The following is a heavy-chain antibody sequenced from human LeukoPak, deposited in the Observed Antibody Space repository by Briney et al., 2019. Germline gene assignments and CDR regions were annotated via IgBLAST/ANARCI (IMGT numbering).Heavy chain of an antibody. Sequence: TPSDTLSLTCTVSGGSIYNYYWSWIRQPAGKGLEWIGRIYTSGTADYSSSLKSRVTMSGDTSKNRFSLNLYSVTAADTAVYYCAREAKSYDGSGFYHDSWGQGTLVTVSS. CDR2: IYTSGTA. J-gene: IGHJ4*02. CDR1: GGSIYNYY. V-gene: IGHV4-4*07. CDR3: AREAKSYDGSGFYHDS. D-gene: IGHD3-22*01.